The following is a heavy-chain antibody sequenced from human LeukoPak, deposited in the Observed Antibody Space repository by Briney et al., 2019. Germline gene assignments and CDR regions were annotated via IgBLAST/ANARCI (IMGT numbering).Heavy chain of an antibody. D-gene: IGHD3-22*01. V-gene: IGHV3-9*01. CDR1: GFTFDDYA. CDR3: AKVHYYDSSGYRSAAFDI. CDR2: ISWNSGSI. J-gene: IGHJ3*02. Sequence: GGSLRLSRAASGFTFDDYAMPWVRQAPGKGLEWVSGISWNSGSIGYADSVKGRFTISRDNAKNSLYLQMNSLRAEDTALYYCAKVHYYDSSGYRSAAFDIWGQGTMVTVSS.